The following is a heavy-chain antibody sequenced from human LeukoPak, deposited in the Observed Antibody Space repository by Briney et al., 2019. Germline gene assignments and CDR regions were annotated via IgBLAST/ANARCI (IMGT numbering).Heavy chain of an antibody. CDR1: GFTFSSYA. D-gene: IGHD6-19*01. CDR3: ARDLTPHSSGCPDY. Sequence: GGSLRLSCAASGFTFSSYAMHWVRQAPGKGLEWVAVISYDGSNKYYADSVKGRLTISRDNSKNTLYLQMNSLRAEDTAVYYCARDLTPHSSGCPDYWGQGTLVTVSS. CDR2: ISYDGSNK. J-gene: IGHJ4*02. V-gene: IGHV3-30-3*01.